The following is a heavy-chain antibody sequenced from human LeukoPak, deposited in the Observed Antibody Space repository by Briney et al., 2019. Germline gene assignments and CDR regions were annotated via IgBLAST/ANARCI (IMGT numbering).Heavy chain of an antibody. CDR1: GFTFSSFA. CDR2: MSGDATST. CDR3: AKRTSGSSWYSSDY. Sequence: GGSLRLSCAASGFTFSSFAMNWVRQAPGKGLEWVSTMSGDATSTYYADSVKGRFAISRDNSKNTLYLQMNSLRAEDTAVYYCAKRTSGSSWYSSDYWGQGTLVTVSS. J-gene: IGHJ4*02. V-gene: IGHV3-23*01. D-gene: IGHD6-13*01.